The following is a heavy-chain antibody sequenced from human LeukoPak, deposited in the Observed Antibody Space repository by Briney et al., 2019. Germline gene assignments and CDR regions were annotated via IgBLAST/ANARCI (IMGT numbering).Heavy chain of an antibody. CDR3: AKLVIRAYCGGDCYSY. Sequence: GGSLRLSCAASGFTFSSYAMSWVRQAPGKGLEWVSAISGSGGSTYYADSVKGRFTISRDNSKNTLYLQMNSLRAEDTAVYYCAKLVIRAYCGGDCYSYWGQGTLDTVSS. D-gene: IGHD2-21*02. V-gene: IGHV3-23*01. CDR1: GFTFSSYA. J-gene: IGHJ4*02. CDR2: ISGSGGST.